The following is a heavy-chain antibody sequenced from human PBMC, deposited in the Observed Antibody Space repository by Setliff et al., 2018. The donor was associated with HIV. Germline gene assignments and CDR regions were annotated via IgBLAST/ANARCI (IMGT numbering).Heavy chain of an antibody. J-gene: IGHJ4*02. CDR2: IYIGST. Sequence: SLTCTVSGGSISSYYWSWIRQPPGKGLEWIGHIYIGSTNYNPSLKSRVTISADTSKNQFSLKLSSVTAADTAVYYCARTYSSSWYSSHLWVDYWGQGTQVTVSS. V-gene: IGHV4-4*08. CDR3: ARTYSSSWYSSHLWVDY. CDR1: GGSISSYY. D-gene: IGHD6-13*01.